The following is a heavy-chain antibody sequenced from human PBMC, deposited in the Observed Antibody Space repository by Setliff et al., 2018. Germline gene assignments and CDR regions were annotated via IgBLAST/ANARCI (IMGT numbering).Heavy chain of an antibody. D-gene: IGHD2-2*01. V-gene: IGHV4-39*01. Sequence: PSETLSLTCTASGASISSSSYYWAWIRQPPGRGLELIGSIFYGGSTYYSPSLKSRVTISIDASKNQFSLNLSSVTAADTAVYYCARLGGSSTSGGFYYFYYYMDVWGKGTTVTVSS. J-gene: IGHJ6*03. CDR1: GASISSSSYY. CDR2: IFYGGST. CDR3: ARLGGSSTSGGFYYFYYYMDV.